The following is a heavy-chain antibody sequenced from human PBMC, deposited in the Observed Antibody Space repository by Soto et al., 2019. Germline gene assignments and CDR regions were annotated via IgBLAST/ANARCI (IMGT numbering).Heavy chain of an antibody. CDR1: GFTFSSYW. Sequence: EVQLVESGGGLVQPGGSLRLSCAASGFTFSSYWMHWVRQAPGKGLVWVSRINSDGGSTSYADSVKGRFTISRDNAKNTLYLQMNSRRAEDTAVYYCAVAVAGPTAIGYWGQGTLVTVSS. CDR3: AVAVAGPTAIGY. D-gene: IGHD6-19*01. CDR2: INSDGGST. V-gene: IGHV3-74*01. J-gene: IGHJ4*02.